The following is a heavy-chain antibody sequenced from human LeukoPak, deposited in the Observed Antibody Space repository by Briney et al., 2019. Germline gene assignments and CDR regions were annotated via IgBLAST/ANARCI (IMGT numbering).Heavy chain of an antibody. J-gene: IGHJ4*02. V-gene: IGHV3-30*03. Sequence: PGRSLRLSCAASGFTFSSHGMHWVRQAPGKGLEWVAVISYDGSNKYYADSVKGRFTISRDNSKNTLYLQMNSLRAEDTAVYYCARVGSGYFDYWGQGTLVTVSS. CDR3: ARVGSGYFDY. CDR1: GFTFSSHG. D-gene: IGHD3-10*01. CDR2: ISYDGSNK.